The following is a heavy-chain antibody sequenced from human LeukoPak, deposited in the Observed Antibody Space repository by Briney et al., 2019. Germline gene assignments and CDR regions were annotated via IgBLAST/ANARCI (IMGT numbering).Heavy chain of an antibody. D-gene: IGHD3-3*01. CDR3: ATDFLAPRERVTPGY. J-gene: IGHJ4*02. CDR2: FDPEDGET. V-gene: IGHV1-24*01. CDR1: GYTLTELS. Sequence: GASVKVSCKVSGYTLTELSMHWVRQAPGKGLEWMGGFDPEDGETIYAQKFQGRVTMTEDTSTDTAYMELSSLRSEDTAVYYCATDFLAPRERVTPGYWGQGTLVTVSS.